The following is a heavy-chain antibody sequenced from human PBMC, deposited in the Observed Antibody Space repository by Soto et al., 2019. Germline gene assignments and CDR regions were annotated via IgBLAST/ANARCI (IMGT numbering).Heavy chain of an antibody. CDR2: IFSGGLT. V-gene: IGHV3-53*01. CDR1: GFTVSTNY. J-gene: IGHJ6*02. Sequence: PGGSLRLSCAASGFTVSTNYMSWVRQAPGKGLEWVSVIFSGGLTYYADSVKGRFTISRDNSKNTVYLQIDSLRADDTAVYYCARDFGDGMDVWGQGTTVTVSS. D-gene: IGHD3-10*01. CDR3: ARDFGDGMDV.